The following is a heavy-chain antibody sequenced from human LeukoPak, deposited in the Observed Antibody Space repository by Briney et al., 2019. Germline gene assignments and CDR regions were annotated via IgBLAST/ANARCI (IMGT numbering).Heavy chain of an antibody. CDR2: IYYSGST. V-gene: IGHV4-31*03. Sequence: KASQTLSLTCTVSGGSISSGGYYWSWIRQHPGKGLEWIGYIYYSGSTYYNPSLKSRVTISVDTSKNQFSLKLSSVTAADTAVYYCARGRTRNSSGWYERWGQGTLVTVSS. D-gene: IGHD6-19*01. CDR1: GGSISSGGYY. CDR3: ARGRTRNSSGWYER. J-gene: IGHJ4*02.